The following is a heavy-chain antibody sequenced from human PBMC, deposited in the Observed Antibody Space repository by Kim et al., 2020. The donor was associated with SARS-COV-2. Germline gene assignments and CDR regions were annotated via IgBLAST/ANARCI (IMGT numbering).Heavy chain of an antibody. CDR2: IYHSGTT. V-gene: IGHV4-59*08. J-gene: IGHJ2*01. CDR1: DVSIRSHY. Sequence: SETLSLTCVVSDVSIRSHYWSWIRQPPGKGLEWIGYIYHSGTTKYNPSLRSRVTISVDTSQNQFSLKVNSVTAADTAVYYCAGLWAGYFDLWGRGTLVSVSS. D-gene: IGHD3-10*01. CDR3: AGLWAGYFDL.